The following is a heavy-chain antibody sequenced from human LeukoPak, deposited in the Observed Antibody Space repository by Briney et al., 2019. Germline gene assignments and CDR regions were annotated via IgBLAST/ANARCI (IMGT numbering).Heavy chain of an antibody. CDR3: ARLSKGRYFDYIFDY. V-gene: IGHV4-39*01. CDR1: GDSVSSGNYF. D-gene: IGHD3-9*01. CDR2: INYLGST. Sequence: SETLSLTCSVSGDSVSSGNYFWGWIRQPPGKGLEWIVNINYLGSTAYNPSLKSRVTMSVDTSKNQFSLKMTSVTAADTAVYYCARLSKGRYFDYIFDYWGQGTLVTVSS. J-gene: IGHJ4*02.